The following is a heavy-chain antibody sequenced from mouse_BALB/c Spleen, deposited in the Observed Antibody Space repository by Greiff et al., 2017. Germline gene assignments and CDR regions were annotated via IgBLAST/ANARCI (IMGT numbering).Heavy chain of an antibody. V-gene: IGHV1-5*01. CDR3: TRSLYDGYYLAWFAY. CDR2: IYPGNSDT. Sequence: VQLKESGTVLARPGASVKMSCKASGYTFTSYWMHWVKQRPGQGLEWIGAIYPGNSDTSYNQKFKGKAKLTAVTSTSTAYMELSSLTNEDSAVYYCTRSLYDGYYLAWFAYWGQGTLVTVSA. D-gene: IGHD2-3*01. J-gene: IGHJ3*01. CDR1: GYTFTSYW.